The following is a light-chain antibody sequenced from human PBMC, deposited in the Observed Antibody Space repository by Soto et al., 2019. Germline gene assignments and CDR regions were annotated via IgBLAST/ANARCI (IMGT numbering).Light chain of an antibody. CDR1: QSVSSSY. J-gene: IGKJ3*01. CDR3: QQAAT. V-gene: IGKV3-20*01. CDR2: GAS. Sequence: EIVLTQSPGTLSLSPGERATLSCRASQSVSSSYLAWYQQKPGQAPRRLIYGASSRATGIPVRFIGSGSETDFTLPISRLVPEDVAVYYCQQAATFGPGTKVDIK.